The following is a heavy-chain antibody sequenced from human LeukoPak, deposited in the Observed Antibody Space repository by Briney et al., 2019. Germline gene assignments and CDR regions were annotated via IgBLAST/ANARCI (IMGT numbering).Heavy chain of an antibody. V-gene: IGHV4-59*08. CDR1: GGSISDYY. CDR2: IYYSGIT. CDR3: ARVAKYYDILTGSSRYFDL. D-gene: IGHD3-9*01. J-gene: IGHJ2*01. Sequence: SETLSLTCTVSGGSISDYYWSWIRQPPGKGLEWVGYIYYSGITNYNPSLKTRVTILVDTSKNQFSLKLSSVTAADTAVYYCARVAKYYDILTGSSRYFDLWGRGTLVTVSS.